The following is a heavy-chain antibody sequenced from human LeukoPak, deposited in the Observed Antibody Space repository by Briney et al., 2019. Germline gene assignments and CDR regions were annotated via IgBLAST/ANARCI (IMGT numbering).Heavy chain of an antibody. V-gene: IGHV3-23*01. Sequence: PGGSLRLSCAASGFTFASYAMSWVRQAPGKGLEWVSTFSASGNYTYYADSVKGRFTISRDNSKNTLYLQMNSLRVEDTAVYYCAKDRRELDYWGQGTLVTVSS. CDR2: FSASGNYT. J-gene: IGHJ4*02. CDR3: AKDRRELDY. D-gene: IGHD1-26*01. CDR1: GFTFASYA.